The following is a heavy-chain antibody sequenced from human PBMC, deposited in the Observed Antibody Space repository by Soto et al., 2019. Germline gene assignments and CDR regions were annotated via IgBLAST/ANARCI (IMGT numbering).Heavy chain of an antibody. CDR3: AGAAGRFVFVWGRNEALDI. CDR2: SRADNSHP. V-gene: IGHV1-18*01. D-gene: IGHD3-16*01. J-gene: IGHJ3*02. CDR1: GYRFTEFG. Sequence: QVQLLQSGPEVKKPGASVKVSCRAFGYRFTEFGITWVRQAPGQGLEWVGWSRADNSHPNYAKSLQGRVKVTTDTSSYTAYLELTSLTSADTAVYYCAGAAGRFVFVWGRNEALDIWGQGTVVFVSS.